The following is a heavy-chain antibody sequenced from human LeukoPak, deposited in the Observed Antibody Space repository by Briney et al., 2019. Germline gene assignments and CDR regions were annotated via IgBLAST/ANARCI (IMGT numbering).Heavy chain of an antibody. CDR1: GYTFTGYY. D-gene: IGHD3-16*01. CDR3: ARALYGVYAFDI. J-gene: IGHJ3*02. V-gene: IGHV1-2*02. Sequence: ASVKVSCKASGYTFTGYYMHWVRQAPGQGLEWMGWINPNSGGTNYAQKFQGRVAMTRDTSISTAYMELSRLRSDDTAVYYCARALYGVYAFDIWGQGTMVTVSS. CDR2: INPNSGGT.